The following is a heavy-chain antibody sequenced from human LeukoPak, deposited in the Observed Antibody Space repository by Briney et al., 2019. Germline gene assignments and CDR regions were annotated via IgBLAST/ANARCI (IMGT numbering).Heavy chain of an antibody. J-gene: IGHJ4*02. Sequence: GGSLRLSCAASGFTFGRSWMSWVRQAPGKGLEWVANIKEDGTAKYYVDSVKGRFTISRDNAKNSLHLQMNSLRDEDTAVYYCARDGRPIDYWGQGTLVTVSS. CDR2: IKEDGTAK. CDR3: ARDGRPIDY. CDR1: GFTFGRSW. V-gene: IGHV3-7*05.